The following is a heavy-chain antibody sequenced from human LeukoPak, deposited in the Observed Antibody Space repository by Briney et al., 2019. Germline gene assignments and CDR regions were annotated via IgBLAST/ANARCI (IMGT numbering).Heavy chain of an antibody. CDR2: ISGNGGSA. Sequence: GSLRLSCAAPGFTFNTYAMSWVRQPPGKGLDWVSAISGNGGSAYYADSVKGRFTISRDNSKNTLYLQMNSLRAEDTAVYYCARDSGTLTGTATSFDYWGQGTLVTVSS. V-gene: IGHV3-23*01. J-gene: IGHJ4*02. D-gene: IGHD2-15*01. CDR3: ARDSGTLTGTATSFDY. CDR1: GFTFNTYA.